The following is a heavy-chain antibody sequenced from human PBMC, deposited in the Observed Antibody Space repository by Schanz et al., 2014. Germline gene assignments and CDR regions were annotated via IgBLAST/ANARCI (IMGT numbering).Heavy chain of an antibody. CDR2: LTGSGTTT. V-gene: IGHV3-23*01. D-gene: IGHD6-13*01. Sequence: EVQLLESGGGLVQPGGSLRLSCAASGFSFRKSAMSWVRQAPGKGLEWVSALTGSGTTTYYADSVKGRFTISRDNSKNTLDLQMNSLRAEDTAIYYCAKDLAAVGVFDYWGQGTLLIVSS. CDR3: AKDLAAVGVFDY. J-gene: IGHJ4*02. CDR1: GFSFRKSA.